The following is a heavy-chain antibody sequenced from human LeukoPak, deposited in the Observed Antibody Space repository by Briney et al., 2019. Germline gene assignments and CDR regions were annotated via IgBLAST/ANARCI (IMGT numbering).Heavy chain of an antibody. V-gene: IGHV3-30*03. Sequence: PGGSLRLSCVASGFTFSSYGMYWVRQAPGKGLEWVAVISYDGSNKYYADSVKGRFTISRDNSKNTLYLQMNSLRAEDTAVYYCARDVIAAREYYFDYWGQGTLVTVSS. CDR1: GFTFSSYG. CDR3: ARDVIAAREYYFDY. J-gene: IGHJ4*02. CDR2: ISYDGSNK. D-gene: IGHD6-6*01.